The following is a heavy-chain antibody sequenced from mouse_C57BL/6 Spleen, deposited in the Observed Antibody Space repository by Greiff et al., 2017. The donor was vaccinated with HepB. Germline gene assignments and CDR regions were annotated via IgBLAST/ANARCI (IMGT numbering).Heavy chain of an antibody. CDR3: ARKGLYSNYDAMDY. Sequence: QVQLQQSGAELVKPGASVKISCKASGYAFSSYWMNWVKQRPGKGLEWIGQIYPGDGDTNYNGKFKGKATLTADKPSSTAYMQLSSLTSEDSAVYFCARKGLYSNYDAMDYWGQGTSVTVSS. CDR2: IYPGDGDT. CDR1: GYAFSSYW. V-gene: IGHV1-80*01. J-gene: IGHJ4*01. D-gene: IGHD2-5*01.